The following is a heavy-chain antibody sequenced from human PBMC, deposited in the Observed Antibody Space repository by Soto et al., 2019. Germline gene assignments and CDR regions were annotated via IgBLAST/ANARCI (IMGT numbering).Heavy chain of an antibody. Sequence: QMQLVQSGPEVKKPGTSVKVSCKASGFTFTSSAVQWVRQARGQRLEWIGWIVVGSGNTNYAQKFQERVTITRDMSTSTAYVELSSLRSEDTAVYYCAAERSAIFGVVIIPYYGMDVWGQGTTVTVSS. CDR3: AAERSAIFGVVIIPYYGMDV. CDR2: IVVGSGNT. V-gene: IGHV1-58*01. D-gene: IGHD3-3*02. CDR1: GFTFTSSA. J-gene: IGHJ6*02.